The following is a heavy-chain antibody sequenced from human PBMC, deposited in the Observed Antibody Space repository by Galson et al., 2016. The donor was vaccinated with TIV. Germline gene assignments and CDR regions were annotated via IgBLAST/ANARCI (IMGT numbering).Heavy chain of an antibody. CDR2: IYSGGST. J-gene: IGHJ2*01. CDR1: GFTVSSNY. Sequence: LRLSCAASGFTVSSNYMTWVRQAPGKGLESVSVIYSGGSTYYIDSVKGRVTISRDTSKNTLYLQMNSLRVEDTAVYYCASPQAAAGIDAFDIWGRGTQVIVSS. V-gene: IGHV3-53*05. D-gene: IGHD6-13*01. CDR3: ASPQAAAGIDAFDI.